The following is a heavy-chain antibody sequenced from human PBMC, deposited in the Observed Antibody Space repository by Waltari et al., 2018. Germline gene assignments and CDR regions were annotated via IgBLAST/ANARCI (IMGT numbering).Heavy chain of an antibody. V-gene: IGHV3-11*04. CDR1: GLAFSVHF. D-gene: IGHD5-18*01. Sequence: QVQLVESGGALVKPGESLRLSCAASGLAFSVHFLGWIRQTPGKKLEWISYISGSGDIIWYVDSVRGRFSISRDNAMNSLYLQMNSLGVEDTAVYFCVRVESSMVTYWGQGTLVAVSS. CDR3: VRVESSMVTY. J-gene: IGHJ4*02. CDR2: ISGSGDII.